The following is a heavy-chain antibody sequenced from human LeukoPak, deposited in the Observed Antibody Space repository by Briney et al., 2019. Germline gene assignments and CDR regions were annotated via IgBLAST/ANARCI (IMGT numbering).Heavy chain of an antibody. CDR3: AGYDHSNYLAY. CDR1: GGSISTNY. V-gene: IGHV4-59*13. J-gene: IGHJ4*02. D-gene: IGHD3-16*01. Sequence: SETLSLTCTVSGGSISTNYWNWIRQSPEKGLEWIGYISNSGSADRHPSLKSRVTISLDPSKNQLSLSLNSVTAADTAVYFCAGYDHSNYLAYWGQGVLVTVSS. CDR2: ISNSGSA.